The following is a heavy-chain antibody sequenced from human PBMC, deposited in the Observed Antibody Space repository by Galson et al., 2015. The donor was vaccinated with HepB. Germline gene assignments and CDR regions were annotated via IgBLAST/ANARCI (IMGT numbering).Heavy chain of an antibody. CDR2: INPSGST. CDR3: ARGGQRITMVRGTYYSDY. D-gene: IGHD3-10*01. V-gene: IGHV4-34*01. Sequence: SETLSLTCAVYGGSFSGYYWSWIRQPPGKGLEWIGEINPSGSTNYNPTLKSRVTISGDTSKNQFSLKLSSVTAAGTAGYYCARGGQRITMVRGTYYSDYWGQGTLVTVSS. CDR1: GGSFSGYY. J-gene: IGHJ4*02.